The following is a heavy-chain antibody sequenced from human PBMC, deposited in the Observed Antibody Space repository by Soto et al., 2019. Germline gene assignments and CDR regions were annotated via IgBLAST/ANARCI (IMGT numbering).Heavy chain of an antibody. CDR2: ISAYNGHT. CDR1: GYTFTSYG. D-gene: IGHD6-13*01. Sequence: QVQLVPSGAEVKKPGASVKVSCKASGYTFTSYGISWVRQAPGQGLEWMGWISAYNGHTNYAQKLQGRVTMTTDTSTSTAYMELRSLRSDDTAVYYCARDMRQQLSDHYYHYMDVWGKGTTVTVSS. V-gene: IGHV1-18*01. J-gene: IGHJ6*03. CDR3: ARDMRQQLSDHYYHYMDV.